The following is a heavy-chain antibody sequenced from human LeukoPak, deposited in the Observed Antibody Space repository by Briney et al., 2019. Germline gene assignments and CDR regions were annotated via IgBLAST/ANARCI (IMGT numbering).Heavy chain of an antibody. D-gene: IGHD2-2*01. CDR3: AREEVVGYWASWYYFDY. CDR2: INPSGGST. J-gene: IGHJ4*02. CDR1: GYTFTSYH. V-gene: IGHV1-46*01. Sequence: ASVKVSCKASGYTFTSYHMHWVRQAPGQGLEWMGIINPSGGSTSYAQKFQGRVTMTRDTSTSTVYMELSSLRSEDTAVYYCAREEVVGYWASWYYFDYWGQGTLVTVSS.